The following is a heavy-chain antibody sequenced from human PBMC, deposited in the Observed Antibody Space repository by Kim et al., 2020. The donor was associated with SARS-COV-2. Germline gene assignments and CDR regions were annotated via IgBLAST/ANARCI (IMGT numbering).Heavy chain of an antibody. D-gene: IGHD1-7*01. J-gene: IGHJ6*02. Sequence: SQTLSLTCAISGDSVSSNSGVWNWIRQSPSRGLEWLGRTYYRSKWYSEYVSSVKGRISINPYTSKNQFSLQLNSVTPEDTAVYYCVRGTMSRGMDVWGQG. CDR2: TYYRSKWYS. V-gene: IGHV6-1*01. CDR1: GDSVSSNSGV. CDR3: VRGTMSRGMDV.